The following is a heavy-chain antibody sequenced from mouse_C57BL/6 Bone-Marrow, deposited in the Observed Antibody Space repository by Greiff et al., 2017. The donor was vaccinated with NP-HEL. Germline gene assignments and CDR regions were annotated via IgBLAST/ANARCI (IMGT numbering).Heavy chain of an antibody. Sequence: VHVKQSGAELVRPGASVKLSCTASGFNIKDDYMHWVKQRPEQGLEWIGWIDPENGDTEYASKFQGKATITADTSSNTAYLQLSSLTSEDTAVYYGTGGGNYVILFAYWGQGTLVTVSA. CDR2: IDPENGDT. V-gene: IGHV14-4*01. CDR3: TGGGNYVILFAY. J-gene: IGHJ3*01. D-gene: IGHD2-1*01. CDR1: GFNIKDDY.